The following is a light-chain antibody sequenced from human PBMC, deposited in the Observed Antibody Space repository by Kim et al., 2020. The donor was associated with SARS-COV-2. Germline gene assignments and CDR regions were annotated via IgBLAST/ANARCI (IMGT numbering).Light chain of an antibody. J-gene: IGLJ3*02. V-gene: IGLV2-18*02. CDR1: RSDVGAYDR. CDR2: EVT. CDR3: SSYTITTTWV. Sequence: QSVTISCAGTRSDVGAYDRVPWYQQSPGTAPKLLIYEVTNRPSGVPDRFSGSKSGNTASLTISGLQAGDEADYYCSSYTITTTWVFGGGTQLTVL.